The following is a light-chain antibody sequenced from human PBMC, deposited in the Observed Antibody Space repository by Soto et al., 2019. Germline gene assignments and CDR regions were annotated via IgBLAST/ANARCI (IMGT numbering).Light chain of an antibody. CDR1: QSISSY. J-gene: IGKJ4*01. Sequence: EIVLTQSPATLSLSPGERATLSCRASQSISSYLAWYQHKPGQSPRLLIYDASNRATGIPARFSGSGSGTDFTLTISSLEPEDFVVYYCQQRSVWPPLSFGGGTKVEIK. V-gene: IGKV3-11*01. CDR2: DAS. CDR3: QQRSVWPPLS.